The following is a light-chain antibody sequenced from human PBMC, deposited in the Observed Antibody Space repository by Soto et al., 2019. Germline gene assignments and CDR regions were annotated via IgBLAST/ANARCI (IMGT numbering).Light chain of an antibody. CDR1: QNIGNK. V-gene: IGKV3-15*01. Sequence: EIVMTQSPAPLSVSPGGRATLSCRASQNIGNKLAWYQHKPGQAPRVLIYDTSTRAAGIPARFSGSGSETNFTLTIITLQSEDFAVYYCQQYNTWRSITFGQGTRLEIK. CDR2: DTS. CDR3: QQYNTWRSIT. J-gene: IGKJ5*01.